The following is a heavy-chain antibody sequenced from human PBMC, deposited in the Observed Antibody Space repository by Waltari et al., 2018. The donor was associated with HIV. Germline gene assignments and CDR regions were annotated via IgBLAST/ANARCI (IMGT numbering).Heavy chain of an antibody. D-gene: IGHD6-6*01. CDR2: IYYSGST. V-gene: IGHV4-59*01. CDR1: GGSISSYY. CDR3: ARAGKQLEEVFPTYYFDY. J-gene: IGHJ4*02. Sequence: QVQLQESGPGLVKPSETLSLTCTVSGGSISSYYWSWIRQPPGKGLEWIGYIYYSGSTNYTPSLKSRVTISVDTSKNQFSLKLSSVTAADTAVYYCARAGKQLEEVFPTYYFDYWGQGTLVTVSS.